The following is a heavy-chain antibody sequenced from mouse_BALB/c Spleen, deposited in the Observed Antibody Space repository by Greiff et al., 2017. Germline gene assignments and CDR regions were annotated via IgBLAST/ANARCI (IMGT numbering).Heavy chain of an antibody. D-gene: IGHD1-1*02. J-gene: IGHJ4*01. CDR3: ARRGGSYAMDY. V-gene: IGHV5-9-4*01. CDR2: ISSGGSYT. CDR1: GFTFSSYA. Sequence: EVHLVESGGGLVKPGGSLKLSCAASGFTFSSYAMSWVRQSPEKRLEWVAEISSGGSYTYYPDTVTGRFTISRDNAKNPLYLEISSLRSEDTAMYYCARRGGSYAMDYWGQGTSVTVSS.